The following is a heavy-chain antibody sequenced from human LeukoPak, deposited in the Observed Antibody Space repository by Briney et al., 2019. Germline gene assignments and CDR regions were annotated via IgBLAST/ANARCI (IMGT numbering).Heavy chain of an antibody. CDR2: ISYDGSHK. V-gene: IGHV3-30*03. D-gene: IGHD2/OR15-2a*01. CDR3: ATASRLSYDTFDI. J-gene: IGHJ3*02. CDR1: GFTFSSYG. Sequence: PGGSLRLSCAGSGFTFSSYGMHWVRQAPGKGLEWVAVISYDGSHKYYADFVKGRFTISRDNSKNTLYLQMNSLRAEDTAVYYCATASRLSYDTFDIWGQGTVVTVSS.